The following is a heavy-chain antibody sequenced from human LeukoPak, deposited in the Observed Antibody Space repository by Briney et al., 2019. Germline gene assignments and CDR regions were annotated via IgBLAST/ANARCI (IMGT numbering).Heavy chain of an antibody. Sequence: SETLSLTCTVSGGSISSYYWSWIRQPAGKGLEWIGRIYTSGSTNYNPSLKSRVTMSVDTSKNQFSLKLSSVTAADTAVYYCARDRVEQLVLGYYYYMDVWGKGTTVTVSS. D-gene: IGHD6-13*01. V-gene: IGHV4-4*07. CDR3: ARDRVEQLVLGYYYYMDV. CDR2: IYTSGST. CDR1: GGSISSYY. J-gene: IGHJ6*03.